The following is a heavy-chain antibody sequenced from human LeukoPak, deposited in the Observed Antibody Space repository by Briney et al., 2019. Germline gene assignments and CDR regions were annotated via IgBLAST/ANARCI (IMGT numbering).Heavy chain of an antibody. Sequence: ASVKVSCKASGYPFTGYFMHWVRQAPGQGLEWMGRINPNSGATSYMQKFQGRVSMTRDTSITTAYMELSGLRGDDTAVYYCATHGCGGDCYFGFDLWGQGTVVTVSS. D-gene: IGHD2-21*02. CDR1: GYPFTGYF. CDR2: INPNSGAT. CDR3: ATHGCGGDCYFGFDL. J-gene: IGHJ3*01. V-gene: IGHV1-2*06.